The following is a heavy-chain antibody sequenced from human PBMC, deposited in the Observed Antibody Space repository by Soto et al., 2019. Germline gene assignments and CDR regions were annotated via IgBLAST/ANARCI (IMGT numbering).Heavy chain of an antibody. CDR3: AIKRLKSDYSSSAGNYYYFYGMDV. V-gene: IGHV1-69*06. Sequence: QVQLVQSGAEVKKPGSSVKVSCKASGGTFSSYAISWVRQAPGQGLEWMGGIIPIFGTANYAQKFQGRVTITADKSTSIAYMELSSLRSEDTAVYYCAIKRLKSDYSSSAGNYYYFYGMDVWGQGTTVTVSS. CDR2: IIPIFGTA. CDR1: GGTFSSYA. J-gene: IGHJ6*02. D-gene: IGHD6-6*01.